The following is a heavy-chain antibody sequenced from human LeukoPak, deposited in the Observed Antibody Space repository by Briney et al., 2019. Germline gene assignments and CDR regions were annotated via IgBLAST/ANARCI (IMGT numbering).Heavy chain of an antibody. CDR2: IYTSGST. Sequence: PSETLSLTCTVSGGSISSGSYYWSWIRQPAGKGLEWIGRIYTSGSTNYNPSLKSRVTISVDTSKNQFYLKLSSVTAADTAVYYCAGPLNWFDPWGQGTLVTVSS. CDR1: GGSISSGSYY. CDR3: AGPLNWFDP. J-gene: IGHJ5*02. V-gene: IGHV4-61*02.